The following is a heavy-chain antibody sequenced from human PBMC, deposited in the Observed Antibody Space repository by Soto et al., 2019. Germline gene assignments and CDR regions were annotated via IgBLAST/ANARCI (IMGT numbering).Heavy chain of an antibody. CDR1: GFVFNNYA. V-gene: IGHV3-23*01. D-gene: IGHD3-3*01. J-gene: IGHJ4*02. Sequence: GGSLRPSCAASGFVFNNYAMSWVRQAPGKGLEWVATLSSGGGTTYYTDSVKGRFTISRDNSMNLLYLQMNSLRADDTAVYYCAKDGDWYDFSTGYYSRGNYFDYWGQGTLVTVSS. CDR3: AKDGDWYDFSTGYYSRGNYFDY. CDR2: LSSGGGTT.